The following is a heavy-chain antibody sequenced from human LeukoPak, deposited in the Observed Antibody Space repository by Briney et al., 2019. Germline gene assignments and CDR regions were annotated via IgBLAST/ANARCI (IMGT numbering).Heavy chain of an antibody. J-gene: IGHJ4*02. D-gene: IGHD5-24*01. CDR2: ISGSGGST. CDR3: AKAPSRDGYNHLDY. CDR1: GFTFSSYA. V-gene: IGHV3-23*01. Sequence: PGGSLRLSCAASGFTFSSYAMSWVRQAPGKGLGWFSAISGSGGSTYYADSVKGRFTISRDNSKNTLYLQMNSLRAEDTAVYYCAKAPSRDGYNHLDYWGQGTLVTVSS.